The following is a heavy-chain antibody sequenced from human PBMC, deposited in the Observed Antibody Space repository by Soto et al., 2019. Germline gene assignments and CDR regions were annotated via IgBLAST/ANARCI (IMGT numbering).Heavy chain of an antibody. CDR2: ISGSTTGI. V-gene: IGHV3-11*01. D-gene: IGHD6-13*01. CDR1: GCTFRDYY. J-gene: IGHJ4*02. CDR3: ARVAAVGIYYFDY. Sequence: QVQLVESGGGLVKPGGSLRLSCAASGCTFRDYYMAWIRQAPGKGLEWISYISGSTTGIYYADSVKGRFTISRDNAETTLYLQLSGLRAEDTAVYYCARVAAVGIYYFDYWGQGTLVTVSS.